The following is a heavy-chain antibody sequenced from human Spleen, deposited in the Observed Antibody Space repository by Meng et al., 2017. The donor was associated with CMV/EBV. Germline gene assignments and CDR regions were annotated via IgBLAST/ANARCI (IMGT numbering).Heavy chain of an antibody. CDR1: GYTFTGYY. D-gene: IGHD4-23*01. CDR3: ARVPPPKFHYGRDSAVH. V-gene: IGHV1-2*02. Sequence: ASVKVSCKASGYTFTGYYMHWVRQAPGEDFEWMGWINPNSGGTNYAQKFQGRVTMTTDTSITTAYMELSRLRSHDTAIYYCARVPPPKFHYGRDSAVHWGQGTLVTVSS. CDR2: INPNSGGT. J-gene: IGHJ4*02.